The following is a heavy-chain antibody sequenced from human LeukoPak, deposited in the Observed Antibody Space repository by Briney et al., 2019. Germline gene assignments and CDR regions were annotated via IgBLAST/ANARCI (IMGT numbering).Heavy chain of an antibody. CDR3: ARDVFEGYCSGGSCYSGRAFDI. D-gene: IGHD2-15*01. V-gene: IGHV3-7*03. J-gene: IGHJ3*02. Sequence: PGGSLRLSCAASGFTFSRHWMTWVRQAPGKGLEWVANIKEDGSKKNYADSVKGRFTISRDNTKNSLYLQMNSLRAEDTAVYYCARDVFEGYCSGGSCYSGRAFDIWGQGTMVTVSS. CDR1: GFTFSRHW. CDR2: IKEDGSKK.